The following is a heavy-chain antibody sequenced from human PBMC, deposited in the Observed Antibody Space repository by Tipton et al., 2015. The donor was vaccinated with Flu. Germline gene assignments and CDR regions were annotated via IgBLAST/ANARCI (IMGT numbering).Heavy chain of an antibody. D-gene: IGHD6-6*01. Sequence: TLSLTCTVSGGSISSSSYYWGWIRQPPGKGLEWIGSIYYSGSTYYNPSLKSRVTISVDTSKNQFSLKLSSVTAADTAVYYCAREGRWEQLALDYWGQGTLVTVSS. V-gene: IGHV4-39*07. J-gene: IGHJ4*02. CDR2: IYYSGST. CDR1: GGSISSSSYY. CDR3: AREGRWEQLALDY.